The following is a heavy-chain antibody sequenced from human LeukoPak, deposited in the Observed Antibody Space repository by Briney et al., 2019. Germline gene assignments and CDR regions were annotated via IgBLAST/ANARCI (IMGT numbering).Heavy chain of an antibody. CDR3: ARAPYSSGWYVG. D-gene: IGHD6-19*01. J-gene: IGHJ4*02. Sequence: SETLSLTCAVSGGSTSSNNWWSWVRQPPGKGLEWIGEIYHSGSSNYNSSLKSRVTMLVDKSKNQFSLKLSSVTAADTAVYYCARAPYSSGWYVGWGQGTQVTVSS. CDR1: GGSTSSNNW. V-gene: IGHV4-4*02. CDR2: IYHSGSS.